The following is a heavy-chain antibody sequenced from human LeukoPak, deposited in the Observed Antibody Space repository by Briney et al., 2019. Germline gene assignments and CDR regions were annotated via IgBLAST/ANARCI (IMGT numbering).Heavy chain of an antibody. Sequence: SVKVSCKASGGTFSSYAISWVRQAPGQGLEWMGRIIPIFGTANYAQKFQGRVTITTDESTSTAYMELSSLRSEDTAVYYCARDVGYNDNSPHSRFNWFDPWGQGTLVTVPS. CDR3: ARDVGYNDNSPHSRFNWFDP. CDR2: IIPIFGTA. D-gene: IGHD3-9*01. CDR1: GGTFSSYA. V-gene: IGHV1-69*05. J-gene: IGHJ5*02.